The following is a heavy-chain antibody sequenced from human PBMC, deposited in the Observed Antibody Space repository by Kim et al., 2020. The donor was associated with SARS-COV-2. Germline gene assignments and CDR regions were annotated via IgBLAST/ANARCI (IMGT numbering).Heavy chain of an antibody. CDR3: ARAPGYGVHAFDI. D-gene: IGHD5-12*01. Sequence: AQKFQGRVTITADKSTSTAYMELSSLRSEDTAVYYCARAPGYGVHAFDIWGQGTMVTVSS. J-gene: IGHJ3*02. V-gene: IGHV1-69*04.